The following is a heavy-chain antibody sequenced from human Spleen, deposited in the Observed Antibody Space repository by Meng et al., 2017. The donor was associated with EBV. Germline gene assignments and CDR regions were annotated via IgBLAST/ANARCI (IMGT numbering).Heavy chain of an antibody. Sequence: QGQVVEAGGGVGQPVRSLVLSCAASGFTFSGYGMFWVRQAPGKGPEWVAILPSDGGNTYYSDSVKGRFTISRDNSKKTLYLQMNSLRAEDSAVYYCARDLSGRFDPWGQGTLVTVSS. V-gene: IGHV3-30*03. CDR3: ARDLSGRFDP. CDR1: GFTFSGYG. CDR2: LPSDGGNT. J-gene: IGHJ5*02. D-gene: IGHD1-26*01.